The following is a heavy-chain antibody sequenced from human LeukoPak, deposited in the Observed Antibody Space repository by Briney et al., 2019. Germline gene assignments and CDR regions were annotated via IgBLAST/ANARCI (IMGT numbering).Heavy chain of an antibody. Sequence: GGSLRLSCAGSGFTFSHFWMNWVRQAPGKGLEWVAIIKQDGSETYYVDSVKGRFTISKDNAKNSVYLQMNSLRAEDTAVYYCAGDRGWLIASWGQGTLVTVSS. V-gene: IGHV3-7*01. CDR2: IKQDGSET. CDR1: GFTFSHFW. CDR3: AGDRGWLIAS. J-gene: IGHJ4*02. D-gene: IGHD6-19*01.